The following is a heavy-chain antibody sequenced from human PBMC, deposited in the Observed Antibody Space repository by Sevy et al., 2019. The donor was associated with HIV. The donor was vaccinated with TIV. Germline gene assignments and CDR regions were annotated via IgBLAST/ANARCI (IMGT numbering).Heavy chain of an antibody. Sequence: SESLSLTCPVSGGSISGYYWSWIRQPPGKGLEWIGYIFYSKSTNYNPCVKTGSTISVNTSKNQLSLKLTSETAADKAVYYCARADPSYYYGVDVWGQGTPVTVSS. V-gene: IGHV4-59*03. CDR3: ARADPSYYYGVDV. CDR2: IFYSKST. CDR1: GGSISGYY. J-gene: IGHJ6*02.